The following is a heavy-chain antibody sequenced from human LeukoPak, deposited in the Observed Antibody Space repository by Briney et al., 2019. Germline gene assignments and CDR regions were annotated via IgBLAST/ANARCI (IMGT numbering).Heavy chain of an antibody. J-gene: IGHJ4*02. CDR1: GFTFGGFA. CDR3: AKDRYVSGTYYISV. Sequence: PGGSLRLSCAASGFTFGGFAMHWVRQAPVRGLEWVSLVTGGGTTYYADSVKGRFTISRDNSKNTLYLQMNSLRAEDTAVYYCAKDRYVSGTYYISVWGQGTLVTVSS. CDR2: VTGGGTT. D-gene: IGHD3-10*01. V-gene: IGHV3-23*01.